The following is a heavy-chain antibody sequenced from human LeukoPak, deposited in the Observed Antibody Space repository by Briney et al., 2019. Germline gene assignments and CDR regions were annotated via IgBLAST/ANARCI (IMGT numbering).Heavy chain of an antibody. V-gene: IGHV1-3*01. CDR2: VDAGSDNR. CDR1: GYTFTSYA. D-gene: IGHD1-1*01. J-gene: IGHJ4*02. CDR3: AKYNNNWFFDS. Sequence: ASVKVSCKASGYTFTSYAIHWVRQAPGQRLEWMGSVDAGSDNRKYSQKFQGRVTITSDTSASTAYMELSSLRSEDTAVYYCAKYNNNWFFDSWGQGTLVIVSS.